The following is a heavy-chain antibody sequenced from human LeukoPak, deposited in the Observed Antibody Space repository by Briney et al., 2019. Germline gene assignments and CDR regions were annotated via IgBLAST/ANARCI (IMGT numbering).Heavy chain of an antibody. Sequence: ASVKVSCKASGYTFTSYGISWVRQAPGQGLEWMGWISAYNGNTNYAQRFQGRVTMTTDTSTKTAYMGLRSLRSDDTAVYYCARAPHIVVVPTAISWWGQGTLVTVSS. J-gene: IGHJ4*02. V-gene: IGHV1-18*01. D-gene: IGHD2-2*01. CDR1: GYTFTSYG. CDR3: ARAPHIVVVPTAISW. CDR2: ISAYNGNT.